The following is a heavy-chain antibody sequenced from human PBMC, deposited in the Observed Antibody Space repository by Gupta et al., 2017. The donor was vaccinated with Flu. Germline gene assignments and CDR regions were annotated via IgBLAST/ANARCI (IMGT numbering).Heavy chain of an antibody. CDR3: AKDGPWTASCPYYCCYMDV. CDR2: IASDGSHK. D-gene: IGHD2-2*01. CDR1: GFTFRSYG. V-gene: IGHV3-30*18. Sequence: QMQLVESGGGVVQFGTSLSLSCAASGFTFRSYGMHWFRQAPRKGLEWVADIASDGSHKDYADSVRGRFTISRDNSKNTLSLEMDSLRVEDTAVYYCAKDGPWTASCPYYCCYMDVWGKGTTVTVSS. J-gene: IGHJ6*03.